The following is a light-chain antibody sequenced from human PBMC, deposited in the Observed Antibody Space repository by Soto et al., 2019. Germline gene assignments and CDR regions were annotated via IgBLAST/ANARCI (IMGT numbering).Light chain of an antibody. Sequence: QSVLTQPASVSGSPGQSFTISCTGTSSDVGGYNYVSWYQQHPGKAPKLMIYDVSNRPSGVSNRFSGSKSGNTASLTISGLQAEDEADYYCSSYTSSILFGGGTKLTVL. CDR1: SSDVGGYNY. CDR2: DVS. CDR3: SSYTSSIL. J-gene: IGLJ2*01. V-gene: IGLV2-14*01.